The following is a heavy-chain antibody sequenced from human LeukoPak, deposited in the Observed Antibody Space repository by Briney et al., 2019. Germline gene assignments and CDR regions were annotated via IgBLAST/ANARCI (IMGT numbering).Heavy chain of an antibody. Sequence: SETLSLTCTVSGDSISSGGYYWGWISQHPGKGLECIGYIYYSGSTYYNPSLKSRVTISVNTSKNQFSLKLSSVTAADTAVYYCARSVGCSGGSCYGSDYWGQGTLVTVSS. V-gene: IGHV4-31*02. D-gene: IGHD2-15*01. CDR1: GDSISSGGYY. CDR3: ARSVGCSGGSCYGSDY. CDR2: IYYSGST. J-gene: IGHJ4*02.